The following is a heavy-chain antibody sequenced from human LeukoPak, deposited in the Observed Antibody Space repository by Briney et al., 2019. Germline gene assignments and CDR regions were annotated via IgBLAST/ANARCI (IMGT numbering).Heavy chain of an antibody. D-gene: IGHD1-7*01. CDR2: IYYSGST. CDR1: GGSVSSYY. V-gene: IGHV4-59*02. Sequence: SETLSPTCTVSGGSVSSYYWSWIRQPPGKGLEWIGYIYYSGSTNYNPSLKSRVTISVDTSKNQFSLKLSSVTAADTAVYHCARDNWNYGSSMDVWGQGTTVTVSS. J-gene: IGHJ6*02. CDR3: ARDNWNYGSSMDV.